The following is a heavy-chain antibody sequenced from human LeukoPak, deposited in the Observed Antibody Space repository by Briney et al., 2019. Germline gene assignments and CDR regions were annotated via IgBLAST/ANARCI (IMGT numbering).Heavy chain of an antibody. V-gene: IGHV3-9*01. CDR2: ISWNSGSI. Sequence: GGSLRLSCAGSGFIFNNYAMHWVRQPPGKGLEWVSGISWNSGSIDYADSVKGRFTISRDNAKNSLYLQMNSLRAEDTAVYYCARELHSSSWYSYYYGMDVWGQGTTVTVSS. D-gene: IGHD6-13*01. CDR1: GFIFNNYA. CDR3: ARELHSSSWYSYYYGMDV. J-gene: IGHJ6*02.